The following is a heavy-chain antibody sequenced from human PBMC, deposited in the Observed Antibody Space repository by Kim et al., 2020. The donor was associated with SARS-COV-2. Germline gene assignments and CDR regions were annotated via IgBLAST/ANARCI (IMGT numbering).Heavy chain of an antibody. CDR2: A. V-gene: IGHV1-69*01. Sequence: ANYAQKFQGRVTITADESTSTAYMELSSLRSEDTAVYYCARGRSGGNGDYWGQGTLVTVSS. CDR3: ARGRSGGNGDY. D-gene: IGHD4-4*01. J-gene: IGHJ4*02.